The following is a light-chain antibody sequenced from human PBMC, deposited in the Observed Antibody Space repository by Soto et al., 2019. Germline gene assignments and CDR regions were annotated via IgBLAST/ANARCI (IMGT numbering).Light chain of an antibody. CDR2: WAS. CDR3: QQHYTTPPT. J-gene: IGKJ1*01. CDR1: RSVLHSSNNKNY. Sequence: DIVMTQSPDSLAVSLGERATINCKSSRSVLHSSNNKNYLAWYQQKPGQPPKLLIYWASTRESGVPDRFSGTGSGTDFTLSISSLQAEDVAVYYCQQHYTTPPTFGQGTKVESK. V-gene: IGKV4-1*01.